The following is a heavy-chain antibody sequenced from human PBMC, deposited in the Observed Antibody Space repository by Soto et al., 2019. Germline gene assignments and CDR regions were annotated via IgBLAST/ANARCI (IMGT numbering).Heavy chain of an antibody. V-gene: IGHV3-48*02. CDR3: ARDQFVMVRGVRPIDAFDI. D-gene: IGHD3-10*01. J-gene: IGHJ3*02. Sequence: GGSLRLSCAASGFTFSSYSMNWVRQAPGKGLGWVSYISSSSSTIYYADSVKGRFTISRDNAKNSLYLQMNSLRDEDTAVYYCARDQFVMVRGVRPIDAFDIWGQGTMVTVSS. CDR1: GFTFSSYS. CDR2: ISSSSSTI.